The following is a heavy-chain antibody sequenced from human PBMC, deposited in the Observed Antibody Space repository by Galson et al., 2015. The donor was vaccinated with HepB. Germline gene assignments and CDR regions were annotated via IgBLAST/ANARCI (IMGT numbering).Heavy chain of an antibody. CDR3: VKGGGYSAIRGRGGFDS. Sequence: SLRLSCAASGFTFNSYAMHWVRQAPGKGLQWVAVITYDGTNKFYARSVKSRFTISRDNSGNTLFLHMNSLRPEDTALYYCVKGGGYSAIRGRGGFDSWGQGALVTVSS. J-gene: IGHJ4*02. CDR1: GFTFNSYA. D-gene: IGHD5-12*01. CDR2: ITYDGTNK. V-gene: IGHV3-30*04.